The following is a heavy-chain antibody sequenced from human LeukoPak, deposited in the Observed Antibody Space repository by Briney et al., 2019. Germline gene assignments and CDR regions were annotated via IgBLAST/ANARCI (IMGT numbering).Heavy chain of an antibody. D-gene: IGHD3-22*01. V-gene: IGHV4-59*01. CDR3: ARARVRSYSYDSSGFYTSDWHFDL. J-gene: IGHJ2*01. Sequence: SETLSLTCTVSGDSISSYYWSWIRQPPEKGLEWIGYIYSSGSTQYNPSLKGRVTISVDTSKNQFSLKLSSVTAADTAVYYCARARVRSYSYDSSGFYTSDWHFDLWGRGTLVTVSS. CDR1: GDSISSYY. CDR2: IYSSGST.